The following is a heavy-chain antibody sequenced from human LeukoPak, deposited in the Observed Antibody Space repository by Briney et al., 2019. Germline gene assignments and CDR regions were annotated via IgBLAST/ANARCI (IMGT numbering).Heavy chain of an antibody. CDR3: AREGCSSTSCERMDAFDI. CDR2: ISSNGGST. CDR1: GFTFSSYA. V-gene: IGHV3-64*01. J-gene: IGHJ3*02. D-gene: IGHD2-2*01. Sequence: GGSLRLSCAASGFTFSSYAMHWVRQAPGKGLEYVSAISSNGGSTYYANSVKGRFTISRDNAKNSLYLQMNSLRAEDTAVYYCAREGCSSTSCERMDAFDIWGQGTMVTVSS.